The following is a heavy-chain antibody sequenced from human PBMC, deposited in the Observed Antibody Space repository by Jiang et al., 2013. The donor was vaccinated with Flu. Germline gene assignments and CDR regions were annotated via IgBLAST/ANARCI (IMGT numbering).Heavy chain of an antibody. Sequence: KPGASVKVSCKASGYTFTGYYIHWVRQAPGQGLEWMGWISPSSGATNYAQKFQGSVTMTRDPSITTAFMELSSLRSDDTAVYYCARVLNYYDSSGFLDYWGQGTLVTVSS. V-gene: IGHV1-2*02. CDR2: ISPSSGAT. J-gene: IGHJ4*02. CDR1: GYTFTGYY. D-gene: IGHD3-22*01. CDR3: ARVLNYYDSSGFLDY.